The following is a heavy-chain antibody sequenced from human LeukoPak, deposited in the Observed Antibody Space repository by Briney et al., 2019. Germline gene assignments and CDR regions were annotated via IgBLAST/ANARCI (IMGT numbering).Heavy chain of an antibody. CDR3: ARRIAVAGTYYYYYYMDV. CDR2: IYPGDSDT. Sequence: GESLKISCKGSGYSFTSYWIGWVRQMPGKGLEWMGIIYPGDSDTRYSPSFQGQVTISADKSISTAYLQWSSPKASDTAMYYCARRIAVAGTYYYYYYMDVWGKGTTVTVSS. D-gene: IGHD6-19*01. J-gene: IGHJ6*03. V-gene: IGHV5-51*01. CDR1: GYSFTSYW.